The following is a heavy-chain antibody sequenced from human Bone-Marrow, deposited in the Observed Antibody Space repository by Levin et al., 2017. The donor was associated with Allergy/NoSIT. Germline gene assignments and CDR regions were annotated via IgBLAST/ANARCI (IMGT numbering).Heavy chain of an antibody. CDR1: GYLFTDFW. J-gene: IGHJ4*02. CDR3: ARKEAGYGSETIDF. CDR2: IYPGDSDA. D-gene: IGHD3-10*01. V-gene: IGHV5-51*01. Sequence: GESLKISCKASGYLFTDFWIGWVRPVPGKGLEWMGIIYPGDSDARYRPSFQGQVTISVDKSINTVYLQWFSLKASDTATYFCARKEAGYGSETIDFWGQGTRVTVSS.